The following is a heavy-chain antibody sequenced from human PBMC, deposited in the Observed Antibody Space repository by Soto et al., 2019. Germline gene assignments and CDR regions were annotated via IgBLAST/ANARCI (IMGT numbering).Heavy chain of an antibody. CDR1: GGSISSGNYY. CDR2: SYYSGST. V-gene: IGHV4-30-4*01. Sequence: QVQLQESGPGLVKPSQTLSLTCTVSGGSISSGNYYWSWFRQPPGKGLEWIGYSYYSGSTSYNPSVKXXIXIXXDTSKNQFSLELSSVTVADTAVYHCARGPTGTTDFWGQGTLVTVSS. D-gene: IGHD4-17*01. J-gene: IGHJ4*02. CDR3: ARGPTGTTDF.